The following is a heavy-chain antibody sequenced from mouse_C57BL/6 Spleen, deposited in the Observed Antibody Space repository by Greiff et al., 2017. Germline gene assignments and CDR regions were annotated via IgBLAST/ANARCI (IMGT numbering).Heavy chain of an antibody. D-gene: IGHD1-1*01. Sequence: VQLQQPGAELVRPGSSVKLSCKASGYTFTSYWMHWVKQRPIQGLEWIGNIDPSDSETHYNQKFKDKATLTVDKSSSTAYMQLSSLTSEDSAVYYCARRGGSSYERWYFDVWGTGTTVTVSS. J-gene: IGHJ1*03. CDR2: IDPSDSET. CDR3: ARRGGSSYERWYFDV. V-gene: IGHV1-52*01. CDR1: GYTFTSYW.